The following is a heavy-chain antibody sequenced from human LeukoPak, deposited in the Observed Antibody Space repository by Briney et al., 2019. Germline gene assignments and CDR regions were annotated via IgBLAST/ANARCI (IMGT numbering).Heavy chain of an antibody. CDR3: ARENY. CDR1: GFTFSDYW. J-gene: IGHJ4*02. CDR2: INQDGGEA. V-gene: IGHV3-7*03. Sequence: PGGSLRLSCSASGFTFSDYWMTWVRQAPGKGLEWVANINQDGGEAYYVDSVKGRFTISRDNSKNTLYLQMNSLRAEDTAVYYCARENYWGQGTLVTVSS.